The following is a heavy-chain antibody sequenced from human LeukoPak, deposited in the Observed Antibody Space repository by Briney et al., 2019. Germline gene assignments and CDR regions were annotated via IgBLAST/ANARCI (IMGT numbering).Heavy chain of an antibody. Sequence: GESLKISCKGSGYSFTSYWIGWVRQMPGKGLEWMGIIYPGDSDTRYSPSFQGQVTISADKSISTDYLQWSSLKASDTAMYYCARRHSGWSTIYGAYNWFDPWGQGTLVTVSS. D-gene: IGHD6-19*01. J-gene: IGHJ5*02. CDR2: IYPGDSDT. V-gene: IGHV5-51*01. CDR1: GYSFTSYW. CDR3: ARRHSGWSTIYGAYNWFDP.